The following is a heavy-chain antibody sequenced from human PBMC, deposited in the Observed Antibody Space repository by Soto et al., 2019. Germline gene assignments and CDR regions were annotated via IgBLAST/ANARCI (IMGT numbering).Heavy chain of an antibody. J-gene: IGHJ6*02. CDR1: GFTFSSYA. CDR2: ISYDGSNK. V-gene: IGHV3-30-3*01. CDR3: TTRIQLWLVDV. D-gene: IGHD5-18*01. Sequence: PGGSLRLSCAASGFTFSSYAMHWVRQAPGKGLEWVAVISYDGSNKYYADSVKGRFTISRDNSKNTLYLQMNSLKTEDTAVYYCTTRIQLWLVDVWGQGTTVTVSS.